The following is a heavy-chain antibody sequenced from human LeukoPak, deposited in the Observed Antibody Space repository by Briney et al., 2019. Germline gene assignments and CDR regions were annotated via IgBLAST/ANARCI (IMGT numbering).Heavy chain of an antibody. D-gene: IGHD6-13*01. CDR1: GGSISSSSYY. Sequence: SETLSLTCTVSGGSISSSSYYWGWIRQPPGKGLEWIGSIYYSGSTYYNPSLKSRVTISVDTSKNQFSLKLSSVTAADTAVYYCARFSQQRRGIGCFDYWGQGTLVTVSS. J-gene: IGHJ4*02. CDR3: ARFSQQRRGIGCFDY. V-gene: IGHV4-39*01. CDR2: IYYSGST.